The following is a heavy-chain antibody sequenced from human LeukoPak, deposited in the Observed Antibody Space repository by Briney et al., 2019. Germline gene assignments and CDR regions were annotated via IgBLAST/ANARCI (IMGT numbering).Heavy chain of an antibody. J-gene: IGHJ1*01. CDR1: GFTFTRSA. Sequence: GASVKVSCKASGFTFTRSAMQWVRQVRGQRLECIGWIVVGSGNTKYAQSFQERVTITRDMSTSTAYMELRSLRSDDTALYYCAAGYGSSWYDLYFQYWGQGTLVTVSS. D-gene: IGHD6-13*01. CDR3: AAGYGSSWYDLYFQY. CDR2: IVVGSGNT. V-gene: IGHV1-58*02.